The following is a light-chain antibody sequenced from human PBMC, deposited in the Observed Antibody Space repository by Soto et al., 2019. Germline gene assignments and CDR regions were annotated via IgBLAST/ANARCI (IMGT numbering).Light chain of an antibody. Sequence: DIVMTQSPLSLPVTPGEPASISCRSSQSLLHSNGYNYLDWYLQKPGQSPQLLIYLGSNRASGVPDRFSGSGSGTDFTLQISRVEAEDVGVYYCMQALQTIFTFGPGTKVDIK. CDR2: LGS. V-gene: IGKV2-28*01. CDR3: MQALQTIFT. CDR1: QSLLHSNGYNY. J-gene: IGKJ3*01.